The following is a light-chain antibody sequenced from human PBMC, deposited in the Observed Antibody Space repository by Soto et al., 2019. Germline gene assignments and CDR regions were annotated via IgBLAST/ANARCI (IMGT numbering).Light chain of an antibody. CDR2: EVS. Sequence: QSALTQPASVSGSPGQSITISCTGTSSDVGGYNYVSWYQQHPGKAPKLMIHEVSNRPSGVSNRFSGSKSGNTASLTISGLQAEDEADYYCSSHRSGNTYVFGTGTKVTVL. CDR1: SSDVGGYNY. J-gene: IGLJ1*01. CDR3: SSHRSGNTYV. V-gene: IGLV2-14*01.